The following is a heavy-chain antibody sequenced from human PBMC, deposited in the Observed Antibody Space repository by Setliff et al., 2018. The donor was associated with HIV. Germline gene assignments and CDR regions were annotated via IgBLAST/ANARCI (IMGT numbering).Heavy chain of an antibody. V-gene: IGHV4-39*01. Sequence: SETLSLTCTVPGGSINRSNYYWGWIRQPPGKGLEWIGTISYTGSTYYDPSLKSRVTISLDTSKNQFFLKLSSVTAPDTAIYYCARQTWEYYDTLTGCYRSPKNFDSWGQGTLVTVSS. CDR3: ARQTWEYYDTLTGCYRSPKNFDS. CDR2: ISYTGST. CDR1: GGSINRSNYY. J-gene: IGHJ4*02. D-gene: IGHD3-9*01.